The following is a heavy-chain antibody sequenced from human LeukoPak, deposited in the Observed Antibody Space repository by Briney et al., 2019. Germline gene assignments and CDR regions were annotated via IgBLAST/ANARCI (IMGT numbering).Heavy chain of an antibody. J-gene: IGHJ6*03. CDR3: ARNIRFLVSHMDV. V-gene: IGHV3-48*03. CDR2: ISSSGSTI. Sequence: GGSLRLSCAASGFTFSSYEMNWVRQAPGKGLEWVSYISSSGSTIYYADSVKGRFTISRDNAKNSLNLQMNSLRAEDTAVYYCARNIRFLVSHMDVWGKGTTVTVPS. CDR1: GFTFSSYE. D-gene: IGHD3-3*01.